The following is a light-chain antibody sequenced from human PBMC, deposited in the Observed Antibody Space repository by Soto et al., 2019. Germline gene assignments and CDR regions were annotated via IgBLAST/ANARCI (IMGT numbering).Light chain of an antibody. CDR2: STS. Sequence: QAVVTQEPSLTVSPGGTVTLTCASSTGAVTSGYYPNWFQQKPGQAPRALIYSTSNTHSWTPARFSGSLLGGKAALTLSGVQPEDEAEYYCLLPEVFGGGTKLTVL. V-gene: IGLV7-43*01. CDR1: TGAVTSGYY. CDR3: LLPEV. J-gene: IGLJ2*01.